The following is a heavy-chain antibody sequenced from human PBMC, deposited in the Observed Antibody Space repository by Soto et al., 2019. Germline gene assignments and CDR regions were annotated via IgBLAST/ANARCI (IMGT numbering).Heavy chain of an antibody. D-gene: IGHD2-15*01. CDR1: GFAFSNYA. CDR2: ISGGGGTT. J-gene: IGHJ4*02. CDR3: ANEWSQGYYVDY. V-gene: IGHV3-23*01. Sequence: EVQLLESGGDLVQPGGSRRLSCAASGFAFSNYAMNWVRQAPGKRLEWVSVISGGGGTTYYADSVKGRCTISRDNSTKTLYMQMSGLRGADTAVYYCANEWSQGYYVDYWGQGTLVIVSS.